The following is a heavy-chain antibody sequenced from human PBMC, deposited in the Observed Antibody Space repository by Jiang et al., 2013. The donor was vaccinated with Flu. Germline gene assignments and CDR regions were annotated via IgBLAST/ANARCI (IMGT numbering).Heavy chain of an antibody. J-gene: IGHJ4*02. CDR1: GFTFSSYA. CDR2: ISGSGGST. CDR3: AKDRLCSSTSCRYYFDY. Sequence: AASGFTFSSYAMSWVRPGVQGRGLEWVSAISGSGGSTYYADSVKGRFTISRDNSKNTLYLQMNSLRAEDTAVYYCAKDRLCSSTSCRYYFDYWGQGTLVTVSS. D-gene: IGHD2-2*01. V-gene: IGHV3-23*01.